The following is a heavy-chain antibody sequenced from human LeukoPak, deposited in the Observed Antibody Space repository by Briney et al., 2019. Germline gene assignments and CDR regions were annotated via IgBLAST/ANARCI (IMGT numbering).Heavy chain of an antibody. D-gene: IGHD6-13*01. CDR1: GCTSTNFD. CDR2: IIPIFGTA. CDR3: ASSPSSSWLENYYYYYYMDV. V-gene: IGHV1-69*13. Sequence: ASVKVSCKASGCTSTNFDINWVRQATGQGLEWMGGIIPIFGTANYAQKFQGRVTITADESTSTAYMELSSLRSEDTAVYYCASSPSSSWLENYYYYYYMDVWGKGTTVTVSS. J-gene: IGHJ6*03.